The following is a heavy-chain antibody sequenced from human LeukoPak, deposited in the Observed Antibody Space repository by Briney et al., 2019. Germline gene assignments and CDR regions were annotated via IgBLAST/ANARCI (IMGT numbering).Heavy chain of an antibody. CDR2: IYYSRST. V-gene: IGHV4-39*01. J-gene: IGHJ6*02. CDR3: ARRSSSSWQWLVPGLDYYGMDV. CDR1: SFTSYW. D-gene: IGHD6-19*01. Sequence: SFTSYWIGWIRQPPGKGLEWIGSIYYSRSTYYNPSLKSRVTISGDTSKNQFSLKLSSVTAADTAVYYCARRSSSSWQWLVPGLDYYGMDVWGQGTTVTVSS.